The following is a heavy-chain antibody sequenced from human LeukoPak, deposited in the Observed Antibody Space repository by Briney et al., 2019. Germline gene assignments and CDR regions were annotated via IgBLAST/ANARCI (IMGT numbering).Heavy chain of an antibody. CDR2: I. J-gene: IGHJ4*02. CDR3: ARGIRD. D-gene: IGHD2/OR15-2a*01. Sequence: GGSLRFSCAASGFTFSGYSMNWVRQAPGKGLEWVSYIILCRLCEGPIHHLQRQRQNSLYVQMNSLRADDTAVYYCARGIRDWGQGTLVTVSS. CDR1: GFTFSGYS. V-gene: IGHV3-48*04.